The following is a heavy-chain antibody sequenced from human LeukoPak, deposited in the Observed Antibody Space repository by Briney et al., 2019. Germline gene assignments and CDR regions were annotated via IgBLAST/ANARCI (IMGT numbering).Heavy chain of an antibody. J-gene: IGHJ4*02. Sequence: PSETLSLTCAVYGGSFSGYYWSWIRQPPGKGLEWIGEINHSGSTNYNPSLKSRATISVDTSKNQFSLKLSSVTAADTAVYYCARGTRGYYDSSGYYYGYWGQGTLVTVSS. CDR3: ARGTRGYYDSSGYYYGY. CDR1: GGSFSGYY. V-gene: IGHV4-34*01. D-gene: IGHD3-22*01. CDR2: INHSGST.